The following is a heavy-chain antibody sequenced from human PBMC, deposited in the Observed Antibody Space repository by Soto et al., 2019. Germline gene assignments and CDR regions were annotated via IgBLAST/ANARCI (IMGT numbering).Heavy chain of an antibody. D-gene: IGHD6-19*01. CDR2: ISYDGSNK. CDR1: GFTFSSYG. Sequence: QVQLVESGGGVVQPGRSLRLSCAASGFTFSSYGMHWVRQAPGKGLEWVAFISYDGSNKYYTDSVKGRFTISRDNSKNTLYLQMNSLRAGDTAVYYCAKDQQWLVLGESIDYWGQGTLVTVSS. J-gene: IGHJ4*02. CDR3: AKDQQWLVLGESIDY. V-gene: IGHV3-30*18.